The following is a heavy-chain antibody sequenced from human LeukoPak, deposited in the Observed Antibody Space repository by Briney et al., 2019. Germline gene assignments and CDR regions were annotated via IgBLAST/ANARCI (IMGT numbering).Heavy chain of an antibody. CDR3: ARDKIRIEYSSSSAIHYFDY. Sequence: SETLSLTCTVSGGSISSGGYYWSWIRQPPGKGLEWIGYIYHSGSTYYNPSLKSRVTISVDRSKNQFSLKLSSVTAADTAVYYCARDKIRIEYSSSSAIHYFDYWGQGTLVTVSS. CDR1: GGSISSGGYY. V-gene: IGHV4-30-2*01. CDR2: IYHSGST. J-gene: IGHJ4*02. D-gene: IGHD6-6*01.